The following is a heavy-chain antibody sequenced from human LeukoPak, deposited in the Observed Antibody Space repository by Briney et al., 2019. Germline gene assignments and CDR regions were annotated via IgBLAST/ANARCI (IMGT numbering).Heavy chain of an antibody. D-gene: IGHD6-19*01. V-gene: IGHV4-39*02. J-gene: IGHJ4*02. CDR1: GGSISSSSYY. CDR3: AREVQGSGLYY. CDR2: IYYSGST. Sequence: SETLFLTCTVSGGSISSSSYYWGWIRQPPGKGLEWIGSIYYSGSTYYNPSLKSRVTISVDTSKNQFSLKLSSVTAADTAVYYCAREVQGSGLYYWGQGTLVTVSS.